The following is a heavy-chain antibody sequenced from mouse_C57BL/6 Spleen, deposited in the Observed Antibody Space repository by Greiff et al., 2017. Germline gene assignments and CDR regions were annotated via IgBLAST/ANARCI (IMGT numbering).Heavy chain of an antibody. Sequence: VQLQQSGAELVRPGSSVKLSCKASGYTFTSYWMHWVKQRPIQGLEWIGNIDPSDSETHYNQKFKDKATLTVDKSSSTAYMQLSSRTSEDSAVYYCARGYYYGSSYGYFDVWGTGTTVTVSS. D-gene: IGHD1-1*01. CDR1: GYTFTSYW. CDR3: ARGYYYGSSYGYFDV. CDR2: IDPSDSET. V-gene: IGHV1-52*01. J-gene: IGHJ1*03.